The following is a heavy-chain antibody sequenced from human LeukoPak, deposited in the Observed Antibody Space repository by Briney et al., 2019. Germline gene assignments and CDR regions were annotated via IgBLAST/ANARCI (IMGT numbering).Heavy chain of an antibody. CDR2: ISSNGGST. D-gene: IGHD3-22*01. V-gene: IGHV3-64*01. J-gene: IGHJ4*02. Sequence: GRSLRLSCAASGFTFSSYGMHWVRQAPGKGLEYVSAISSNGGSTDYANSVKGRFTISRDNSKNRLFLQMGSLRAEDMAVYYCARGGYYDSSGSFAYWGQGTLVTVSS. CDR1: GFTFSSYG. CDR3: ARGGYYDSSGSFAY.